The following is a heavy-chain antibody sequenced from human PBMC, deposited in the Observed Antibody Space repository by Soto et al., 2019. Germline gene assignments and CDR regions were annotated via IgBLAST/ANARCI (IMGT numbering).Heavy chain of an antibody. J-gene: IGHJ5*02. V-gene: IGHV4-59*01. D-gene: IGHD6-6*01. CDR3: ARGLSSSSFWGRFDP. CDR1: GGSISSYY. Sequence: PSETLSLTCTVSGGSISSYYWSWIRQPPGKGLEWIGYIYYSGSTNYNPSLKSRVTISVDTSKNQFSLKLSSVTAADTAVYYCARGLSSSSFWGRFDPWGQGTLVTVSS. CDR2: IYYSGST.